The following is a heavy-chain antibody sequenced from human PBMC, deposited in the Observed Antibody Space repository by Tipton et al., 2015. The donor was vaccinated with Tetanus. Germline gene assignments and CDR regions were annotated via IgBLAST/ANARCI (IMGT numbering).Heavy chain of an antibody. Sequence: QLVQSGAEVKKPGASVKLSCATSGFPFSRPFIHWARQAPGHGLEWMGLINPSGGGTTYAQKFRDRVTITRDTATSTVYMELSSLTSQDTAVYYCARATDPSGWTYFDFWGQGTLVPVSP. V-gene: IGHV1-46*01. D-gene: IGHD6-19*01. CDR2: INPSGGGT. CDR3: ARATDPSGWTYFDF. J-gene: IGHJ4*02. CDR1: GFPFSRPF.